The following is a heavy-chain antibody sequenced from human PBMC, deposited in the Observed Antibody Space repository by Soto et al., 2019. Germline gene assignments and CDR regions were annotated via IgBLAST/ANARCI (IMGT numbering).Heavy chain of an antibody. CDR1: GYTFTGYY. CDR2: INPNSGGT. Sequence: QVQLVQSGAEVKKPGASVKVSCKASGYTFTGYYMHWVRQAPGQGLEWMGWINPNSGGTNYAQKFQGWVTMTRDTSISTAYMELSRLRSDDTAVYYCAREPFRPETRSSPSLNNYYYYGMDVW. D-gene: IGHD6-6*01. J-gene: IGHJ6*01. CDR3: AREPFRPETRSSPSLNNYYYYGMDV. V-gene: IGHV1-2*04.